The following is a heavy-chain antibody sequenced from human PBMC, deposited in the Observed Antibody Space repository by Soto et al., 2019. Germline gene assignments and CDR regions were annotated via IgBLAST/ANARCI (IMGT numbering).Heavy chain of an antibody. V-gene: IGHV4-4*02. Sequence: TSGTLSLTCAVSGGSISSSNWWSWVRQPPGKGLEWIGEIYHSGSTNYNPSLKSRVTISVDKSKNQFSLKLSSVTAADTAVYYCAREMGIAAAGSSGDAFDIWGQGTMVT. D-gene: IGHD6-13*01. CDR2: IYHSGST. J-gene: IGHJ3*02. CDR1: GGSISSSNW. CDR3: AREMGIAAAGSSGDAFDI.